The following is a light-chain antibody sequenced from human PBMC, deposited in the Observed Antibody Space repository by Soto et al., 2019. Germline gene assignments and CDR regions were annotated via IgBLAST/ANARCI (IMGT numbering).Light chain of an antibody. J-gene: IGKJ1*01. V-gene: IGKV3-15*01. CDR3: QQYNDWPLT. Sequence: EIIMTQSPVTLSASPGERSTLSCRASQSVSSNLAWYQQKPGQXPSXXIYGAFTRATGIPARFSGTGSGTEFTLTISSLQSEDCALYDGQQYNDWPLTFGQGTKVEI. CDR1: QSVSSN. CDR2: GAF.